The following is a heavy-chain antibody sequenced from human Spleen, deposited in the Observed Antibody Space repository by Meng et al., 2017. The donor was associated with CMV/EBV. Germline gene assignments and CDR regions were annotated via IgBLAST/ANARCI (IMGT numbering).Heavy chain of an antibody. CDR1: GFTFSVSA. CDR2: VRTRTNNYAT. V-gene: IGHV3-73*01. CDR3: SRLDYGLDS. D-gene: IGHD3-10*01. Sequence: LSCATSGFTFSVSAIHWVRQASGKGLEWVGRVRTRTNNYATAYSASVKGRFTVSRDDSKNTAYLQMNGLKPEDTAVYYCSRLDYGLDSWGQGTLVTV. J-gene: IGHJ4*02.